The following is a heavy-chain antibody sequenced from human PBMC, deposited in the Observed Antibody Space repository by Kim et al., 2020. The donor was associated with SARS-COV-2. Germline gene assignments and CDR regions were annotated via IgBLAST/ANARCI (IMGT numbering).Heavy chain of an antibody. CDR3: ARNTYYYDSSGYADY. J-gene: IGHJ4*02. D-gene: IGHD3-22*01. V-gene: IGHV1-69*02. Sequence: QKFQGRVTITADKSTSTAYMELSSLRSEDTAVYYCARNTYYYDSSGYADYWGQGTLVTVSS.